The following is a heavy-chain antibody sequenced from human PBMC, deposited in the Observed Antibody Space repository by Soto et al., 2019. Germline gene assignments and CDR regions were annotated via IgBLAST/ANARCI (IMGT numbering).Heavy chain of an antibody. CDR3: ARANYEILTGTYYFDY. CDR1: GGSISSGGYS. V-gene: IGHV4-30-2*01. J-gene: IGHJ4*02. Sequence: QLQLQESGSGLVKPSQTLSLTCAVSGGSISSGGYSWSWIRQPPGKGLEWIGYIYHSGSTYYNPSLKRRVTISVDRSKNQFSLKLSSVTAADTAVYYCARANYEILTGTYYFDYWGQGTLVTVSS. CDR2: IYHSGST. D-gene: IGHD3-9*01.